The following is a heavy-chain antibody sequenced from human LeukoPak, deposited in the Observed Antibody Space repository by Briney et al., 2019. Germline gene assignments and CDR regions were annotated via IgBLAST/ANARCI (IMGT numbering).Heavy chain of an antibody. J-gene: IGHJ4*02. CDR2: IKSKTDGGTT. V-gene: IGHV3-15*01. CDR1: GFTFSNAW. Sequence: PGGFLRLSCAASGFTFSNAWMNWVRQAPGKGLEWVGRIKSKTDGGTTDYAAPVKGRFTISRDDSKNTLYLQMNSLKTEDTAVYYCTTDPSDIAVAGTLSYFDYWGQGTLVTVSS. CDR3: TTDPSDIAVAGTLSYFDY. D-gene: IGHD6-19*01.